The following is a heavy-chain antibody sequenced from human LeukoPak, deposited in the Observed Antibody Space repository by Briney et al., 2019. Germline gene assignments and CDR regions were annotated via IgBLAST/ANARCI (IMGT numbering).Heavy chain of an antibody. CDR1: GFTVSSNY. CDR2: IYSGGST. V-gene: IGHV3-53*01. J-gene: IGHJ4*02. CDR3: ARYHTALNY. Sequence: GGSLRLSCAASGFTVSSNYMNWVRQAPGKGLEWVSVIYSGGSTYYADSVKGRFTISRDNSKNTLYLQMNNLRVEGTAVYYCARYHTALNYWGQGTLVTASS. D-gene: IGHD5-18*01.